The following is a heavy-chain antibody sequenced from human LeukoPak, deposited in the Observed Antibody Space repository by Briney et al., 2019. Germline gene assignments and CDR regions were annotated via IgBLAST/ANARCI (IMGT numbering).Heavy chain of an antibody. CDR2: ISGSGGST. CDR3: AKSDDYYDSPGAFDI. J-gene: IGHJ3*02. V-gene: IGHV3-23*01. CDR1: GFTFSSYA. D-gene: IGHD3-22*01. Sequence: GGSLRLSCAASGFTFSSYAMSWVRQAPGKGLDWVSAISGSGGSTYYADSVKGRFTISRDNSKNTLYLQMNSLRAEDTAVYYCAKSDDYYDSPGAFDIWGQGTMVSVSS.